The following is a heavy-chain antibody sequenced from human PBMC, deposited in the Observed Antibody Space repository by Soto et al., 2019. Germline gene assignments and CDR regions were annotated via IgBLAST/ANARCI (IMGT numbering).Heavy chain of an antibody. Sequence: QVQLVQSGAEVKKPGSSVKVSCKASGGTFSSYAISWVRQAPGQGLEWMGGIIPIFGTANYAQKFQGRVTITADKSTSTAYMELSSLRSEDSAVYSCARDSSPYCTNGVCYRGWFDPWGQGTLVTVSS. V-gene: IGHV1-69*06. CDR3: ARDSSPYCTNGVCYRGWFDP. J-gene: IGHJ5*02. CDR1: GGTFSSYA. D-gene: IGHD2-8*01. CDR2: IIPIFGTA.